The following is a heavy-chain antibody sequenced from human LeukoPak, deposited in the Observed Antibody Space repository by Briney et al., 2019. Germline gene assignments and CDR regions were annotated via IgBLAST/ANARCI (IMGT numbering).Heavy chain of an antibody. V-gene: IGHV4-39*07. Sequence: SETLSLTCTVSGGSISSSSYYWGWIRQPPGKGLEWIGSIYYSGSTYYNPSLKSRVTTSVDTSKNQFSLKLSSVTAADTAVYYCADGVGATPDYWGQGTLVTVSS. J-gene: IGHJ4*02. CDR2: IYYSGST. D-gene: IGHD1-26*01. CDR3: ADGVGATPDY. CDR1: GGSISSSSYY.